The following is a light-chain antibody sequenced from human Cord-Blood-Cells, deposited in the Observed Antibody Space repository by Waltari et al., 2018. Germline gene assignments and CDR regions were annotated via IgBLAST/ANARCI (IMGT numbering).Light chain of an antibody. CDR1: QRVSSN. J-gene: IGKJ2*01. CDR3: QQYNNWPYT. CDR2: GAS. Sequence: EIVMTQSPATLSVSPGERPTLSCRASQRVSSNLAWYQQKPGQAPRLLIYGASTRATGIPARFSGSGSGTEFTLTISSLQSEDFAVYYCQQYNNWPYTFGQGTKLEIK. V-gene: IGKV3-15*01.